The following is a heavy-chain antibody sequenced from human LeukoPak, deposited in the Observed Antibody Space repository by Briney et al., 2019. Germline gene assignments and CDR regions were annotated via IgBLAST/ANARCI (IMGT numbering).Heavy chain of an antibody. V-gene: IGHV6-1*01. D-gene: IGHD1-26*01. J-gene: IGHJ5*02. CDR1: GDSVSSNSAA. CDR3: ARDNGFYSGSYNGWFDP. CDR2: TYYRSKWYN. Sequence: SQTLSLTCAISGDSVSSNSAAWSWIRQSLSRGLEWLGRTYYRSKWYNDYAVSVKSRITINPDTSKNQFSLQLNSVTPEDTAVYYCARDNGFYSGSYNGWFDPWGQGTLVTVSS.